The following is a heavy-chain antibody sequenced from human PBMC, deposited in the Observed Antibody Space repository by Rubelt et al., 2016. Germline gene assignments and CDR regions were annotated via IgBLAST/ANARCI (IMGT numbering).Heavy chain of an antibody. J-gene: IGHJ3*02. D-gene: IGHD4-11*01. CDR3: ARGARRYSMDPRNAFDI. CDR1: GYTFTSYG. CDR2: ISAYNGNT. Sequence: QVQLVQSGAEVKKPGASVKVSCKASGYTFTSYGISWVRQAPGQGLEWMGWISAYNGNTNYAQKLQGRVTRPTDTSPRTAYMELRSLRSDDTAVYYCARGARRYSMDPRNAFDIWGQGTMVTVSS. V-gene: IGHV1-18*01.